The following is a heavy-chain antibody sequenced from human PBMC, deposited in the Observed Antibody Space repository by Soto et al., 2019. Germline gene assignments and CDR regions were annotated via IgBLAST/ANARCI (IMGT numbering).Heavy chain of an antibody. J-gene: IGHJ5*02. D-gene: IGHD1-7*01. CDR2: INPSGGST. Sequence: ASVKVSCKASGYTFTSYYMHWVRQAPRQGLEWMGIINPSGGSTSYAQKFQGRVTMTRDTSTSTVYMELSSLRSEDTAVYYCARESRLLELRIRNWFDPWGQGTLVTVSS. CDR3: ARESRLLELRIRNWFDP. CDR1: GYTFTSYY. V-gene: IGHV1-46*01.